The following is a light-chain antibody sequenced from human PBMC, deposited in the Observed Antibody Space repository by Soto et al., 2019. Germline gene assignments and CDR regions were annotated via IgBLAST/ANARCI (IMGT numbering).Light chain of an antibody. CDR3: AAWDDSLNGLV. V-gene: IGLV1-44*01. CDR1: SSNIGSNT. CDR2: NNN. Sequence: QSVLTQPPSAYGTPGQRVTISCSGSSSNIGSNTVNWYQQLPGTAPKRLIYNNNQRPSGVPDRFSGSKSGTSSSLAISGLQSEDEADYYCAAWDDSLNGLVFGTGTKVTVL. J-gene: IGLJ1*01.